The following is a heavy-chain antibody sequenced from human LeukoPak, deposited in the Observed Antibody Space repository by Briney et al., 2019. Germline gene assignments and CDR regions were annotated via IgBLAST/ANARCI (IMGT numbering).Heavy chain of an antibody. V-gene: IGHV4-39*07. J-gene: IGHJ3*02. D-gene: IGHD3/OR15-3a*01. CDR2: IYHLGNS. Sequence: SETLSLTCTVSGGSIYTTTYYWGWIRQPPGKGLEWIGSIYHLGNSYYNPSLKSRVTISVDTSKNQFSLKLNSVTAADTAVYYCARDFGLGVFDIWGQGTMLSVSS. CDR1: GGSIYTTTYY. CDR3: ARDFGLGVFDI.